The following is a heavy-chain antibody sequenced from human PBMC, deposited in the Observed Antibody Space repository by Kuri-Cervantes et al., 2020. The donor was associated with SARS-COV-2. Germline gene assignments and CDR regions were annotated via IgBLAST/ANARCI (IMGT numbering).Heavy chain of an antibody. D-gene: IGHD6-6*01. CDR1: GYSISSGYY. J-gene: IGHJ4*02. CDR2: IYHSGST. V-gene: IGHV4-38-2*02. Sequence: SETLSLTCTVSGYSISSGYYWGWIRQPPGKGLEWIGSIYHSGSTYYNPSLKSRVTISVDTSKNQFSLKLSSVTAADTAAYYCSSSSSLSYYFDYWGQGTLVTVSS. CDR3: SSSSSLSYYFDY.